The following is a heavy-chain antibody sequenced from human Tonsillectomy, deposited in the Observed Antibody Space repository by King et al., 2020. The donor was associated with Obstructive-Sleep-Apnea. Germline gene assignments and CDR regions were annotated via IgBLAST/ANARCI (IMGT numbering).Heavy chain of an antibody. CDR3: ARGYGSGGSLSYYGMDV. CDR1: GGSISSSSYY. Sequence: QLQESGPGLVKPSETLSLTCTVSGGSISSSSYYWGWIRQPPGKGLEWIGSIYHRGSTYYNPSLKSRVSISVDTSKNQFSLKLSSVTAADTAVYYCARGYGSGGSLSYYGMDVWGQGTTVTVSS. D-gene: IGHD2-15*01. CDR2: IYHRGST. J-gene: IGHJ6*02. V-gene: IGHV4-39*07.